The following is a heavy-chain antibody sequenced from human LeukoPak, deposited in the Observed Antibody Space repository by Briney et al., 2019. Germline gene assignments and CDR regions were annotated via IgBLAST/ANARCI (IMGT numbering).Heavy chain of an antibody. Sequence: GASVKVSCKASGYTFTSYGISWVRQAPGQGLEWMGWFSAYNGNTNYAQKLQGRVTMTTDTSTSTAYMELRSLRSDDTAVYYCARDGMGSTTNAFDIWGQGTMVTVSS. J-gene: IGHJ3*02. D-gene: IGHD4-17*01. CDR2: FSAYNGNT. CDR3: ARDGMGSTTNAFDI. V-gene: IGHV1-18*01. CDR1: GYTFTSYG.